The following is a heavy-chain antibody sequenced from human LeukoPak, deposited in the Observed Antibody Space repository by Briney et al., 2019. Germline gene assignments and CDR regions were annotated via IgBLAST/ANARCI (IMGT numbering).Heavy chain of an antibody. CDR1: GFTFSSYS. J-gene: IGHJ3*02. CDR2: ISSSSSYI. Sequence: GGSLRLSCAASGFTFSSYSMNWVRQAPGKGLEWVSSISSSSSYIYYADSVKGRFTISRDNAKNSLYLQMNSLRAEDTAVYYCARRTPILKNYDSDPIDAFDIWGQGTMVTVSS. CDR3: ARRTPILKNYDSDPIDAFDI. V-gene: IGHV3-21*01. D-gene: IGHD3-22*01.